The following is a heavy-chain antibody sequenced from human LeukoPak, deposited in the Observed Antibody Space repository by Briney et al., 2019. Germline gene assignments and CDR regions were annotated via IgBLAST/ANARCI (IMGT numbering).Heavy chain of an antibody. Sequence: AVKVSCKASGYTFTSYGISWVRQAPGQGLEWMGRIIPILGIANYAQKFQGRVTITADKTTSTAYMELSSLRSEDTAVYYCARSPSAEPFDYWGQGTLVTVSS. J-gene: IGHJ4*02. D-gene: IGHD1-14*01. CDR3: ARSPSAEPFDY. CDR2: IIPILGIA. V-gene: IGHV1-69*04. CDR1: GYTFTSYG.